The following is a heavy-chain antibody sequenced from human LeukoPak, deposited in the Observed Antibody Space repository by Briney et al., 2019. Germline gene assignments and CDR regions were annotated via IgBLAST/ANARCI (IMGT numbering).Heavy chain of an antibody. CDR2: ISWNSGSI. V-gene: IGHV3-9*01. D-gene: IGHD3-22*01. CDR1: GFTFDDYA. Sequence: GGSLRLSCAASGFTFDDYAMHWVRQAPGKGLAWVSGISWNSGSIGYADSVKGRFTISRDNAKNSLYLQMNSLRAEDTAVYYCARNPYDSSGYLDYWGQGTLVTVSS. J-gene: IGHJ4*02. CDR3: ARNPYDSSGYLDY.